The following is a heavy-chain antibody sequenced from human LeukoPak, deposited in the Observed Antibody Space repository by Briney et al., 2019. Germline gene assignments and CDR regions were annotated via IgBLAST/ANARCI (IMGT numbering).Heavy chain of an antibody. CDR3: AKRGYSSSWNY. CDR2: IYYSGST. Sequence: TETLSLTCTVSGVSISSYYWSWIRQPPGKGLEWIGHIYYSGSTNYNPSLKSRVTISVDTSKNQISLRLNSVTAADTAVYYCAKRGYSSSWNYWGQGTLVTVSS. J-gene: IGHJ4*02. V-gene: IGHV4-59*08. CDR1: GVSISSYY. D-gene: IGHD6-13*01.